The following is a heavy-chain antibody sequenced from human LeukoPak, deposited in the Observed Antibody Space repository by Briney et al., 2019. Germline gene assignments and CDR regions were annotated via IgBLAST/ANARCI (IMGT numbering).Heavy chain of an antibody. J-gene: IGHJ4*02. CDR2: IKQDGSEK. V-gene: IGHV3-7*01. CDR1: GFTFSSFW. D-gene: IGHD6-13*01. CDR3: ARVAYSSSWYDKPQFDY. Sequence: GGSLRLSCAGPGFTFSSFWLSWGRQAPGKGPEGVANIKQDGSEKYYVDSVKGRFTISRDNAKNSLYLQMNSLRAEDTAVYYCARVAYSSSWYDKPQFDYWGQGTLVTVSS.